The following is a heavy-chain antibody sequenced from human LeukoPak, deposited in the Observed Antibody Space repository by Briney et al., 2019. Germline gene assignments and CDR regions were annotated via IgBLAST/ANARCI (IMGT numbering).Heavy chain of an antibody. J-gene: IGHJ4*02. CDR3: ARDHNWAFDS. CDR1: GFTFSDYS. CDR2: IGLASGFV. D-gene: IGHD1-20*01. V-gene: IGHV3-21*05. Sequence: PGGSLRLSCAASGFTFSDYSMNWVRRAPERGLEWISYIGLASGFVSYADSVKGRFSISSDTARNSVYLQMSSLRAEDTAVYYCARDHNWAFDSWGQGTLVTVSS.